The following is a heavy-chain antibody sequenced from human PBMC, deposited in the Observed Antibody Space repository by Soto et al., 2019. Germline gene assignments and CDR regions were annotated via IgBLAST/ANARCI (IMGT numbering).Heavy chain of an antibody. CDR2: INAGNGNT. D-gene: IGHD1-26*01. CDR3: ARGVGSGLSDY. J-gene: IGHJ4*02. CDR1: GYTFTSYA. Sequence: QVQLVQSGAEVKKPGASVKVSCKASGYTFTSYAMHWVRQAPGQRLEWMGWINAGNGNTKYSQKFQGRVTITRDTSASTAYMELSSLRSEDTTVYYCARGVGSGLSDYWGQGTLVTVSS. V-gene: IGHV1-3*01.